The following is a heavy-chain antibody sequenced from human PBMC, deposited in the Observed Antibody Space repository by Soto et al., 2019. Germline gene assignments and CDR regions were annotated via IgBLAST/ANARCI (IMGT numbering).Heavy chain of an antibody. Sequence: QVQLQESGPGLVKPSQTLTLTCSVSGGSINSGGYYWTWIRQHPGKGLEWIGNIYYSGSTSYKPSLKRRGTISIDTSKTHFSLQLSSVTAADTAVYYCARSSISKKIDYWGQGTLVTVSS. CDR1: GGSINSGGYY. V-gene: IGHV4-31*03. D-gene: IGHD2-2*01. CDR3: ARSSISKKIDY. CDR2: IYYSGST. J-gene: IGHJ4*02.